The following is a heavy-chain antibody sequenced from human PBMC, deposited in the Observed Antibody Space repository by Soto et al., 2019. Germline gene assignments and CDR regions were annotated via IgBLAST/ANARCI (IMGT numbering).Heavy chain of an antibody. V-gene: IGHV3-9*01. D-gene: IGHD1-26*01. CDR1: GFTFDDDA. CDR2: VSWNSGSI. Sequence: SLRLSCAASGFTFDDDAMHWVRHAPGKGLEWIAGVSWNSGSICYADSVNGRFTISRDNAKNSLYLQMNSLRAEDTALYYCAKYIIGGGGLRGGATQDYWGQGTLVTVSS. CDR3: AKYIIGGGGLRGGATQDY. J-gene: IGHJ4*02.